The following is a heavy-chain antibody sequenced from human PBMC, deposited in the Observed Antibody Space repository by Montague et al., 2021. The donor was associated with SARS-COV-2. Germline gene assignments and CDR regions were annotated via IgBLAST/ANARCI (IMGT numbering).Heavy chain of an antibody. CDR2: IYASGNT. J-gene: IGHJ4*02. V-gene: IGHV4-4*07. CDR1: GGSISNYY. CDR3: ATLPSSITIFGVVQGYYFDD. D-gene: IGHD3-3*01. Sequence: SETLSLTCTVSGGSISNYYWSWIRQPAGKGLEWIGRIYASGNTNYNPTLKSRVTISVDTSKNQLSLKLSSATAADTAVYYCATLPSSITIFGVVQGYYFDDWGQGTLVTVSS.